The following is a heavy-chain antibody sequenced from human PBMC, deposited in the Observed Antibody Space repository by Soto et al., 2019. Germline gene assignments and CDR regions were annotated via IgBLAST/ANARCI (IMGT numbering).Heavy chain of an antibody. CDR3: ARTDRDFYGLDV. J-gene: IGHJ6*02. CDR2: ISAAGDP. CDR1: GFTFRNYD. V-gene: IGHV3-13*05. Sequence: EVQLVESGGGLVQPGGSLRLSCEASGFTFRNYDMHWVRQGTGKGLEWVSGISAAGDPDYADSVEGRFPISRENAQNSFLLQMNSIRVGDTAVYYCARTDRDFYGLDVWGQGTTVIVSS.